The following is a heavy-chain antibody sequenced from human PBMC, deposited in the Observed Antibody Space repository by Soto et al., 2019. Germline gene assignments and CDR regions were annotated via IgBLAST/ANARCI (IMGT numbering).Heavy chain of an antibody. D-gene: IGHD3-10*01. CDR3: ASLRVRGVILSLYGMDV. Sequence: QVQLQQWGAGLLKPSETLSLTCAVYGGSFSGYYWSWIRQPPGKGLEWSGEINHSGSTNYNPSLKSRVTISVDTSKNQFSLKLSSVTAADTAVYYCASLRVRGVILSLYGMDVWGQGTTVTVSS. CDR2: INHSGST. V-gene: IGHV4-34*01. CDR1: GGSFSGYY. J-gene: IGHJ6*02.